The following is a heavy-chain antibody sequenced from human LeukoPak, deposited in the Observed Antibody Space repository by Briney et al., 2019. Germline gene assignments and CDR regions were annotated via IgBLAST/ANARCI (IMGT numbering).Heavy chain of an antibody. V-gene: IGHV3-7*01. CDR1: GFTFSDYW. CDR3: ARGYYFDY. CDR2: IKQDGSEK. J-gene: IGHJ4*02. Sequence: GGSLRLSCAASGFTFSDYWMTWVRQAPGKGLEWVANIKQDGSEKDYVDSVKGRFTISRDNAMNSLYLQMNSLRAEDTAVYYCARGYYFDYWGQGTLVTVSS.